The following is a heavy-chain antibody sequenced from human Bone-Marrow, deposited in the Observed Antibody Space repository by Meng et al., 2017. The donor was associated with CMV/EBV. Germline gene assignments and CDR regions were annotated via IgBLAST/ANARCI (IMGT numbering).Heavy chain of an antibody. CDR2: IYYSGST. CDR1: GGSISSGDYY. J-gene: IGHJ2*01. D-gene: IGHD2-2*01. V-gene: IGHV4-30-4*08. Sequence: SETLSLTCTVSGGSISSGDYYWSWIRQPPGKGLEWIGYIYYSGSTYYNPSLKSRVTISVDTSKDQFPLKLSSVTAADTAVYYCARDPLVVVVPAATDLWGRGTLVTVSS. CDR3: ARDPLVVVVPAATDL.